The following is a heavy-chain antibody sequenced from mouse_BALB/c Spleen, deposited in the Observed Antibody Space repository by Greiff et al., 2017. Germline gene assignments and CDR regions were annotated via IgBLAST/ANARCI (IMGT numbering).Heavy chain of an antibody. CDR2: ISYSGST. Sequence: EVQGVESGPGLVKPSQSLSLTCTVTGYSITSDYAWNWIRQFPGNKLEWMGYISYSGSTSYNPSLKSRISITRDTSKNQFFLQLNSVTTEDTATYYCARGYRYDDYWGQGTTLTVSS. CDR1: GYSITSDYA. D-gene: IGHD2-14*01. J-gene: IGHJ2*01. CDR3: ARGYRYDDY. V-gene: IGHV3-2*02.